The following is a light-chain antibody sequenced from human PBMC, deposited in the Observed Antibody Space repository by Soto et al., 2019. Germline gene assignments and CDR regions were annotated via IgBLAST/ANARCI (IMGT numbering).Light chain of an antibody. V-gene: IGLV2-8*01. J-gene: IGLJ1*01. CDR2: EVT. Sequence: QSALTPPPSASGSPGQSVAISCKGTSSDVGYYNYVSWYQQHPGKAPKLLIYEVTKRPSGVPDRFSGSKSGNTASLTVSGLQAEDEADYYCSTYADDNIFVFGTGTKVTAL. CDR1: SSDVGYYNY. CDR3: STYADDNIFV.